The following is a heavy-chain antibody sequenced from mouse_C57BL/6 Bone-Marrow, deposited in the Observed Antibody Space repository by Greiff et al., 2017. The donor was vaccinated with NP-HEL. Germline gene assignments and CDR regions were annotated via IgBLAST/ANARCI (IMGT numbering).Heavy chain of an antibody. CDR3: ARRPLRLRAMDY. D-gene: IGHD3-2*02. CDR2: IYPGSGST. Sequence: VQLQQPGAELVKPGASVKMSCKASGYTFTSYWITWVKQRPGQGLEWIGDIYPGSGSTNYNEKFKSKATLPVDKSSSTAYMQLSSLTSEDSAVYYCARRPLRLRAMDYWGQGTSVTVSS. V-gene: IGHV1-55*01. CDR1: GYTFTSYW. J-gene: IGHJ4*01.